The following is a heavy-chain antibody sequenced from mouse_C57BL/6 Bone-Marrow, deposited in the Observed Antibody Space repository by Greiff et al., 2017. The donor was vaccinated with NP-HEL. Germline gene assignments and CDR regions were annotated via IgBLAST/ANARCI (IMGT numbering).Heavy chain of an antibody. J-gene: IGHJ1*03. V-gene: IGHV12-3*01. CDR2: ITHSGET. Sequence: VKLQESGPGLVKPSQSLFLTFSITGFPITSGYYWIWIRQSPGKPLEWMGYITHSGETFYNPSLQSPISITRETSKNQFFLQLNSVTTEDTAMYYCAGDYDGYWYFDVWGTGTTVTVSS. D-gene: IGHD2-3*01. CDR1: GFPITSGYY. CDR3: AGDYDGYWYFDV.